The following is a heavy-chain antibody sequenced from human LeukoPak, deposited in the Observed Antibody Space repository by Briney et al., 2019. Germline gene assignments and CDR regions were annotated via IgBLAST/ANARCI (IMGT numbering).Heavy chain of an antibody. Sequence: WGSLRLSCAASGFTVSSNYMSWVRQAPGKGLECVSVIYSGGSTYYADSVKGRFTISRDNTKSSVYLQMNSLRVEDTAVYYCARDNAQPGYSSGWYYYWGQGTLVTVSS. J-gene: IGHJ4*02. D-gene: IGHD6-19*01. CDR1: GFTVSSNY. V-gene: IGHV3-53*01. CDR2: IYSGGST. CDR3: ARDNAQPGYSSGWYYY.